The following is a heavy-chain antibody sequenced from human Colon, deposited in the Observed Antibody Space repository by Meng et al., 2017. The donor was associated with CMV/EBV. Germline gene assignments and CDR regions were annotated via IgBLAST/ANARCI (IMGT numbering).Heavy chain of an antibody. D-gene: IGHD2-2*01. CDR3: ARIVVVPAARWANWFDP. CDR1: GGSVSSGNYY. CDR2: INHSGST. Sequence: GSLRLSCIVSGGSVSSGNYYWSWIRQPPGKGLEWIGEINHSGSTNYNPSLKSRVTRSVDTSKNQFSLKLSSVTATDTAVYYCARIVVVPAARWANWFDPWGQGTLVTVSS. V-gene: IGHV4-39*07. J-gene: IGHJ5*02.